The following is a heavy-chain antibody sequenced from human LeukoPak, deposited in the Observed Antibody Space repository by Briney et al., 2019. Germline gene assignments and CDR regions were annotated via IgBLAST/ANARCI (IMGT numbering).Heavy chain of an antibody. Sequence: SETLSLTCTVSGGSISSSSYYWDWIRQPPGKGLEWIGNIDYSGSTYYNPSLKSRVTISVDTSKNRFSLKLSSVTAADTAVYYCAKLWFGERPLYYYMDVWGKGTTVTVSS. V-gene: IGHV4-39*01. CDR2: IDYSGST. D-gene: IGHD3-10*01. CDR3: AKLWFGERPLYYYMDV. CDR1: GGSISSSSYY. J-gene: IGHJ6*03.